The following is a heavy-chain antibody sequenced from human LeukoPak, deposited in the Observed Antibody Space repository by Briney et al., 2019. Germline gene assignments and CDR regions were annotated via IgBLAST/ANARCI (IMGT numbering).Heavy chain of an antibody. Sequence: ASVKVSCKASGYTSTGYYMHWVRQAPGQGLEWMGWISPNSGGTNYAQKFQGRVTMTRDTSISTAYMELSRLRSDDTAVYYCARVTGDRRGHAFDIWGQGTMVTVSS. CDR3: ARVTGDRRGHAFDI. D-gene: IGHD7-27*01. J-gene: IGHJ3*02. CDR1: GYTSTGYY. CDR2: ISPNSGGT. V-gene: IGHV1-2*02.